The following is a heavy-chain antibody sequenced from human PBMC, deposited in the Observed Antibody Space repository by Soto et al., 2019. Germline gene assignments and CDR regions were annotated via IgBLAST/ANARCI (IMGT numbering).Heavy chain of an antibody. CDR2: ISYDGSIK. V-gene: IGHV3-30-3*01. D-gene: IGHD3-10*01. CDR1: GFTFSSHS. J-gene: IGHJ4*02. CDR3: AREWSTSGDLDY. Sequence: QVQLVESGGGVVQPGRSLRLSCAASGFTFSSHSIQWVRQAPGKGLEWVAGISYDGSIKYYADSVKGRFTISRDNSKNTAYLQMNSLRAEDTAVFYCAREWSTSGDLDYWGQGTLGIVSS.